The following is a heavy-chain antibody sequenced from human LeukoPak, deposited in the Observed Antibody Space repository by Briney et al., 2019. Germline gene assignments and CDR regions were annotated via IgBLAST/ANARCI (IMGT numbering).Heavy chain of an antibody. CDR3: ARGPYVNGYYYYMDV. V-gene: IGHV4-61*08. CDR1: GGSISSGGYY. Sequence: PSETLSLTCTVSGGSISSGGYYWSWIRQPPGKGLEWIGYIYYSGSTDYNPSLKSRVTISVDTSKKQFSLKLSSVTAADTAVYYCARGPYVNGYYYYMDVWGKGTTVTVSS. J-gene: IGHJ6*03. CDR2: IYYSGST. D-gene: IGHD1-1*01.